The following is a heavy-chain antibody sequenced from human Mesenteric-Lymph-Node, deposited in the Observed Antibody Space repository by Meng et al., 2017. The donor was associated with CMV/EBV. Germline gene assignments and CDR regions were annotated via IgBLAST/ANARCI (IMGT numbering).Heavy chain of an antibody. Sequence: SETLSLTCTVSGASISGYFWSWIRQPPGKGLEWIGYIHYSGSTNYNPSLKSRVTISVDTSKNQFSLKLTSVTAADTAVYYCARAGGFGSYSGMDVWGQGTTVTVSS. CDR3: ARAGGFGSYSGMDV. V-gene: IGHV4-59*01. CDR1: GASISGYF. J-gene: IGHJ6*02. D-gene: IGHD3-10*01. CDR2: IHYSGST.